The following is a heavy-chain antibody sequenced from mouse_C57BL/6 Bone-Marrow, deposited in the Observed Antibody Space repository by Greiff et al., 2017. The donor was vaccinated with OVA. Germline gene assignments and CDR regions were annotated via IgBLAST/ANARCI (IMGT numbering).Heavy chain of an antibody. J-gene: IGHJ1*03. Sequence: QVQLKQPGAELVKPGASVKLSCKASGYTFTSYWMHWVKQRPGQGLEWIGMIHPNSGSTNYNEKFKSKATLTVDKSSSTAYMQLSSLTSEDSAVYYCARAYYYGSSYDWYFDVWGTGTTVTVSS. D-gene: IGHD1-1*01. V-gene: IGHV1-64*01. CDR1: GYTFTSYW. CDR2: IHPNSGST. CDR3: ARAYYYGSSYDWYFDV.